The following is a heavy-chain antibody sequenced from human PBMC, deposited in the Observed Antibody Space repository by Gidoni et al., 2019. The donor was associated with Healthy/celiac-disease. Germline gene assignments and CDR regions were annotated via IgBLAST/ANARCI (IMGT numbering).Heavy chain of an antibody. D-gene: IGHD3-3*01. V-gene: IGHV4-39*01. Sequence: QLQLQESGPGLVKPSETLSLTCTVSGGSISSSSYYWGWIRQPPGKGLEWIGSIYYSGSTYYNPSLKSRVTISVDTSKNQFSLKLSSVTAADTAVYYCARRHEDYDFWSGYYYYGMDVWGQGTTVTVSS. CDR2: IYYSGST. CDR3: ARRHEDYDFWSGYYYYGMDV. J-gene: IGHJ6*02. CDR1: GGSISSSSYY.